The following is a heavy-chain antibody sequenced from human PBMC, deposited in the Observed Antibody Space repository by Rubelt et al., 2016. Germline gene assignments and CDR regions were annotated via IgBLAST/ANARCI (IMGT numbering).Heavy chain of an antibody. CDR2: INPNSGGT. D-gene: IGHD6-19*01. CDR3: ARDLYKGPRWLVAY. V-gene: IGHV1-2*02. Sequence: QVQLVQSGAEVKKPGASVKVSCKASGYTFTGYYMHWVRQAPGQGLEWMGWINPNSGGTNYDQKFQGRVTMTRDTSISTAYMELSRLRSDDTAVYYCARDLYKGPRWLVAYWGQGTLVTVSS. CDR1: GYTFTGYY. J-gene: IGHJ4*02.